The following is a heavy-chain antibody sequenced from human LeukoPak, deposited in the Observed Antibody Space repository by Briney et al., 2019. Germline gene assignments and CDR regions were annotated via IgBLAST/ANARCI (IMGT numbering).Heavy chain of an antibody. V-gene: IGHV4-34*01. Sequence: SETLSLTCAVYGKSFSGYSWTWIRQPPGKGLEWIGHINHSGSPNYNPSLKSRLTISVDLSNNQFSLNLNSVTAADTAVYFCARLGPYDIVTDDAFDVWGQGTMVTVSS. CDR2: INHSGSP. CDR1: GKSFSGYS. J-gene: IGHJ3*01. CDR3: ARLGPYDIVTDDAFDV. D-gene: IGHD3-9*01.